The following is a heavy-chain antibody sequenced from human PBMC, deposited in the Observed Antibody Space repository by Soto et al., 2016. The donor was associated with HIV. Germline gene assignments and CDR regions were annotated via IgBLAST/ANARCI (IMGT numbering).Heavy chain of an antibody. V-gene: IGHV1-69*13. CDR1: GGTFSSYV. D-gene: IGHD2-8*01. J-gene: IGHJ4*02. CDR2: IIPLFGTA. Sequence: QVQLVQSGTEVKKPGSSVKVSCKASGGTFSSYVISWVRQAPGQGLEWMGGIIPLFGTAHYAQKFQGRVSITADESTSTAYMVLSSLRSEDTAVYYCASGVDLPTIVDFWGQGTLVTVSS. CDR3: ASGVDLPTIVDF.